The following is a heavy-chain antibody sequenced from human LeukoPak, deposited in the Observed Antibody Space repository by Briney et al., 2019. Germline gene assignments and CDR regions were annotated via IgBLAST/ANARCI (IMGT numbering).Heavy chain of an antibody. Sequence: GGSLRLSCAASGFTFSSYGMHWVRQAPGKGLEWVAFIRYDGSNKYYADSVKGRFTISRDNSKNTLYLQMNSLRAEDTAVYYCAKAYYDFWSGYLVDYWGQGTLVTVSS. J-gene: IGHJ4*02. CDR2: IRYDGSNK. V-gene: IGHV3-30*02. CDR3: AKAYYDFWSGYLVDY. D-gene: IGHD3-3*01. CDR1: GFTFSSYG.